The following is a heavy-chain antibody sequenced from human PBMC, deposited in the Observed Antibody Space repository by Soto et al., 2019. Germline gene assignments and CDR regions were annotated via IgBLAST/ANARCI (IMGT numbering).Heavy chain of an antibody. J-gene: IGHJ4*02. Sequence: QVQLQESGPGLVKPSGTLSLTCAVSGGSISDNWWSWVRQPPGKGLEWIGEVYQSRTTYYNPSLKGRVTVSLDKSASQISLTLTSVTLAATAVYYCARHVAVARTRGFASLGQGTLVTVSS. CDR1: GGSISDNW. D-gene: IGHD2-21*01. CDR3: ARHVAVARTRGFAS. CDR2: VYQSRTT. V-gene: IGHV4-4*02.